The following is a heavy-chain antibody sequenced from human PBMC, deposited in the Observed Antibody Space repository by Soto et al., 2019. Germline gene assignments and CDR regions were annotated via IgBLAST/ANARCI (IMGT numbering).Heavy chain of an antibody. J-gene: IGHJ4*02. CDR3: ANEGDSSGLAGHFDS. CDR2: ISFDGGAQ. CDR1: GFSVNVYP. V-gene: IGHV3-30-3*02. D-gene: IGHD6-19*01. Sequence: QVHLVESGGGVVQPGRSLGLSCTASGFSVNVYPMHWVRQPPGKGLEWVAAISFDGGAQFYADSVKGRFTISRDNSKNILYLQMNSLRGEDTALYYCANEGDSSGLAGHFDSWGQGNLVTVSA.